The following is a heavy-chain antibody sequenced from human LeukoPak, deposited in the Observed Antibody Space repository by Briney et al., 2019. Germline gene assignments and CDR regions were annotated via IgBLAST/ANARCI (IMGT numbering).Heavy chain of an antibody. CDR3: VKGGPRFTPMVVFTEGLDY. CDR2: MRTTSSI. CDR1: GFTFSDYS. D-gene: IGHD3-22*01. V-gene: IGHV3-69-1*01. J-gene: IGHJ4*02. Sequence: GGSLRLSCAASGFTFSDYSMNWVRQAPGMGLEWISYMRTTSSIFYADSVKGRFTISRDNDENSLYLQMNSLRAEDTAVYYCVKGGPRFTPMVVFTEGLDYWGQGTLVTVSS.